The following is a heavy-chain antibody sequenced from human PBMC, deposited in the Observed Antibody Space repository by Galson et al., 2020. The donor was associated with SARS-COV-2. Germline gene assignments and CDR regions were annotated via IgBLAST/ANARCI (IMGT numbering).Heavy chain of an antibody. J-gene: IGHJ4*02. CDR2: IFYSGFT. V-gene: IGHV4-31*03. D-gene: IGHD1-26*01. CDR1: GVSISSDDYY. Sequence: SETLSLTCTVSGVSISSDDYYWSWIRQHPGKGLEWIGYIFYSGFTYYSPSFKSRLTMSLDTSKNQFSLKLNAVTAADTAVYYCASGLGGDYWGPGTLVTVSS. CDR3: ASGLGGDY.